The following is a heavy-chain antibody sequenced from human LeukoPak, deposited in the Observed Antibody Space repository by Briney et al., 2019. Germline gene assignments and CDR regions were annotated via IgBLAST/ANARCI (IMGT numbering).Heavy chain of an antibody. Sequence: GRSLRLSCAASILTFSLYTTSCVPGAPGKGLEWVSSISSRINYIYHADSLNRRFTISWDDAQNSVSLQMNSLKDEDTAVYYCAISRTSSPYDKNLNFWGQGTLVIVSS. CDR1: ILTFSLYT. V-gene: IGHV3-21*01. CDR2: ISSRINYI. J-gene: IGHJ4*02. D-gene: IGHD1-14*01. CDR3: AISRTSSPYDKNLNF.